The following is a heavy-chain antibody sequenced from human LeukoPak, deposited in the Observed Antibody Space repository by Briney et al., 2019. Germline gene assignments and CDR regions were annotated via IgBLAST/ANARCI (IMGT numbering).Heavy chain of an antibody. V-gene: IGHV3-53*01. CDR3: ARSSVVAAVDY. D-gene: IGHD2-2*01. CDR1: GFTVSSTY. Sequence: GGSLILSCAASGFTVSSTYMTWVRHAPGKGLEWVSIIYSGGGTYYADSVKGRFTISRDNSKNTLYLQMNSLRAEDTAVYYCARSSVVAAVDYWGQGTLVTVSS. CDR2: IYSGGGT. J-gene: IGHJ4*01.